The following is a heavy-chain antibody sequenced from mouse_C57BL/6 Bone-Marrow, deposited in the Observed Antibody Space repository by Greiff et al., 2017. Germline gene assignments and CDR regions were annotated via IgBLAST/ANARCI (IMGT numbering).Heavy chain of an antibody. J-gene: IGHJ3*01. Sequence: VQLQQSGTVLARPGASVKMSCKTSGYTFTSYWMHWVKQRPGQGLEWIGAIYPGNSDTSYNQKFKGKAKLTAVTSASTAYMELSSLTNEDSAVYYCTSGGGSYDWFAYWGQGTLVTVSA. CDR3: TSGGGSYDWFAY. V-gene: IGHV1-5*01. D-gene: IGHD1-1*02. CDR1: GYTFTSYW. CDR2: IYPGNSDT.